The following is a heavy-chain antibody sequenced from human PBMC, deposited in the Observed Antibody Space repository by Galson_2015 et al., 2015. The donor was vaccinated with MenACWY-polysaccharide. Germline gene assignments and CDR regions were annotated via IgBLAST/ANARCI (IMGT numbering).Heavy chain of an antibody. Sequence: ETLSLTCTVSGGSISSRSYHWGWIRQPPGKGLEWIGIIYYSGNTYYNPSLESRVTMSVDTSQNQFSLKLSSVTAADTALYYCARAPTPYCSSSSCFNKYAFDVWGQGTMVTVSS. CDR1: GGSISSRSYH. CDR3: ARAPTPYCSSSSCFNKYAFDV. D-gene: IGHD2-2*01. V-gene: IGHV4-39*02. J-gene: IGHJ3*01. CDR2: IYYSGNT.